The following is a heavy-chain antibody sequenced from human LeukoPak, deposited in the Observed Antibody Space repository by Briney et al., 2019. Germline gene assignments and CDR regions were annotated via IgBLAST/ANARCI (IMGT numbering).Heavy chain of an antibody. Sequence: ASVKVSCKASGYTFTSYAMHWVRQAPGQRLEWMRWINAGNGNTKYSQKFQGRVTITRDTSASTAYMELSSLRSEDTAVYYCARDHSGYTIFLDYWGQGTLVTVSS. V-gene: IGHV1-3*01. CDR2: INAGNGNT. CDR1: GYTFTSYA. J-gene: IGHJ4*02. CDR3: ARDHSGYTIFLDY. D-gene: IGHD5-12*01.